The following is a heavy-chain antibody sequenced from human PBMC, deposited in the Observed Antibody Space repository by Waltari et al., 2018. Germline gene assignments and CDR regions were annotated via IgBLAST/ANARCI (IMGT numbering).Heavy chain of an antibody. CDR2: IDYSGSN. CDR1: GGSISSYY. CDR3: ASIHPGYDFWSGYYPYYFDY. D-gene: IGHD3-3*01. J-gene: IGHJ4*02. Sequence: QVQLQESGPGLVKPSETLSLTCTVSGGSISSYYWSWIRQPPGKGREWIGYIDYSGSNNYNPSRKSRVTISVDTSKNQFSLKLSSVTAADTAVYYCASIHPGYDFWSGYYPYYFDYWGQGTLVTVSS. V-gene: IGHV4-59*08.